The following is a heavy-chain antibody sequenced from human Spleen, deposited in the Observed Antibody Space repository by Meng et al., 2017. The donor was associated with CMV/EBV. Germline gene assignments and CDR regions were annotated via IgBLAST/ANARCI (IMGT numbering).Heavy chain of an antibody. D-gene: IGHD6-19*01. V-gene: IGHV3-7*01. CDR2: IKQDGSEK. Sequence: GGSLRLSCAASGFTFSSYWMSWVRQAPGKGLEWVANIKQDGSEKYYADSVKGRFTIPRDNSKNTLYLQMNSLRAEDTAVYYCAKGKSTVAGREYYFDYWGQGTLVTVSS. CDR1: GFTFSSYW. CDR3: AKGKSTVAGREYYFDY. J-gene: IGHJ4*02.